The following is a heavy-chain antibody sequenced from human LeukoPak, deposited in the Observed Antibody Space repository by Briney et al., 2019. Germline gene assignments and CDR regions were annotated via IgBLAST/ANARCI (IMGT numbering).Heavy chain of an antibody. CDR2: IWPDGSEK. J-gene: IGHJ4*02. V-gene: IGHV3-7*01. D-gene: IGHD4-17*01. CDR3: ARLLGFVTTFDY. CDR1: GFSFSNSY. Sequence: PGGSLRLSCGTSGFSFSNSYMSWVRQGPGQGLEWVATIWPDGSEKKYMDSLRDRFTISRGNARDLLFLQMNSLSVEDTAVYFCARLLGFVTTFDYWGQGALVTVSS.